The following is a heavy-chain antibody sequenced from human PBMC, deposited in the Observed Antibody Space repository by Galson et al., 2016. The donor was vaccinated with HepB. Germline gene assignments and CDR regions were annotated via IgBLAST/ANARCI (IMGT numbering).Heavy chain of an antibody. CDR3: VRDARHSLLVTAIHFDS. V-gene: IGHV3-74*01. CDR2: ISRDGSDT. J-gene: IGHJ4*02. D-gene: IGHD2-21*02. CDR1: GFSFSSHW. Sequence: LRLSCAASGFSFSSHWIHWVRQAPGKGLVWVSRISRDGSDTNYADFVKGRFTISRDNAKSTVDLQMNSLRADDTAVYYCVRDARHSLLVTAIHFDSWGQGRLVTVSS.